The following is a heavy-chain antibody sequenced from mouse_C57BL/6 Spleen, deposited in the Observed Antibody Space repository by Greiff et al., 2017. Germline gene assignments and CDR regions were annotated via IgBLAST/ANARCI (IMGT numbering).Heavy chain of an antibody. CDR1: GFSLTSYG. CDR3: AKKGNWVYAMDY. J-gene: IGHJ4*01. CDR2: IWRGGST. V-gene: IGHV2-5*01. Sequence: VKLMESGPGLVQPSQSLSITCTVSGFSLTSYGVHWVRQSPGKGLEWLGVIWRGGSTDYNAAFMSRLSITKDNSKSQVFFKMNSLQADDTAIYYCAKKGNWVYAMDYWGQGTSVTVSS. D-gene: IGHD4-1*01.